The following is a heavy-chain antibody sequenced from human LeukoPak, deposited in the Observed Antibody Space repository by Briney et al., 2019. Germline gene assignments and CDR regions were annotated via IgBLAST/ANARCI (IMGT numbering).Heavy chain of an antibody. CDR3: AKEEGGSGSQSLWRSNYYYYGMDV. D-gene: IGHD1-26*01. CDR1: GFTFTTYG. V-gene: IGHV3-30*02. CDR2: IQNDEIDK. J-gene: IGHJ6*02. Sequence: GGSLRLSCAASGFTFTTYGMHWVRQTPGKGLEWVAFIQNDEIDKFYADSVKGRFTVFRDNSKNTLYLQMNSLRAEDTAVYYCAKEEGGSGSQSLWRSNYYYYGMDVWGQGTTVTVSS.